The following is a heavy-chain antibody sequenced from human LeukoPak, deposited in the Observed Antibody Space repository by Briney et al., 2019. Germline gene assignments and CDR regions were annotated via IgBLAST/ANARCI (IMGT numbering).Heavy chain of an antibody. V-gene: IGHV3-48*03. CDR2: ISSSGSSI. CDR1: GFTFSSYG. Sequence: GGSLRLSCAASGFTFSSYGMNWVRQAPGKGLEWVSSISSSGSSIYYADSVKGRFTISRDNAKNSLYLQMNSLRAEDTAVYYCARRIYGSGTNWFDPWGQGTLVTVSS. D-gene: IGHD3-10*01. J-gene: IGHJ5*02. CDR3: ARRIYGSGTNWFDP.